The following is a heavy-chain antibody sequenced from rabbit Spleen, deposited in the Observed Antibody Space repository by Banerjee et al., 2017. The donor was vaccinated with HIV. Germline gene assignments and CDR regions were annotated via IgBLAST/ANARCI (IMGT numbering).Heavy chain of an antibody. CDR1: AFFFSSSYC. CDR2: ITGSSSDFT. CDR3: ARDTGSSFSSYGMDL. D-gene: IGHD8-1*01. Sequence: QSLEESGGDRVKPAASLILTCTASAFFFSSSYCVCWVSQAPGKGLEWISCITGSSSDFTYSATWAKGRFTCSKTSSATVTLQMTSLTVADTATYFCARDTGSSFSSYGMDLWGQGTLVTVS. J-gene: IGHJ6*01. V-gene: IGHV1S40*01.